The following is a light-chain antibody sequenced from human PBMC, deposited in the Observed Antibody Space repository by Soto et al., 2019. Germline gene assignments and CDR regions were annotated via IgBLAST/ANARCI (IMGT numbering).Light chain of an antibody. Sequence: QAVVTQEPSMTVSPGGTVTLTCGSSAGDVTSSQYPYWFQQKPGQAPRTLVYDTSIKHSWTPGRFSGSLLGGKAALTLSGAQPEDEAEYYCLLSHQVFGGGTKLTVL. CDR2: DTS. J-gene: IGLJ3*02. V-gene: IGLV7-46*01. CDR3: LLSHQV. CDR1: AGDVTSSQY.